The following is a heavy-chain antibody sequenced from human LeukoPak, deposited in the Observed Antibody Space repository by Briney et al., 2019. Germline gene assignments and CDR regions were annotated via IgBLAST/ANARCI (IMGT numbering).Heavy chain of an antibody. D-gene: IGHD3-3*01. CDR3: ARDGANYDFWSGYYFFPFYFDY. Sequence: GGSLRLSCAASGFTFSSYSMNWVRQAPGKGLEWVANIKQDGSEKYYVDSVKGRFTISRDNAKNSLYLQMNSLRAEDTAVYYCARDGANYDFWSGYYFFPFYFDYWGQGTLVTVSS. CDR1: GFTFSSYS. CDR2: IKQDGSEK. V-gene: IGHV3-7*01. J-gene: IGHJ4*02.